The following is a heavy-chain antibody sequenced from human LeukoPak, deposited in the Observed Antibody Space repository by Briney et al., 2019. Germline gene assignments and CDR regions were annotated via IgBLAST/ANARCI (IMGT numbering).Heavy chain of an antibody. CDR1: GGSISSSDYY. D-gene: IGHD6-19*01. Sequence: PSETLSLTCTVSGGSISSSDYYWGWIRQPPGKGLEWIGSIYYSGSTHYSPSLKSRVTISVDTSKNQFSLKLNSVTAADTALYYCARHSSGWIYYFDYWGQGTLVTVSS. J-gene: IGHJ4*02. CDR2: IYYSGST. CDR3: ARHSSGWIYYFDY. V-gene: IGHV4-39*01.